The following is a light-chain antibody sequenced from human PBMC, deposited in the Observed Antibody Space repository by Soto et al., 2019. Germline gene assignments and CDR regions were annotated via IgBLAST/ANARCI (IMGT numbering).Light chain of an antibody. CDR1: SGDVGYYNY. CDR2: DVT. CDR3: CSYAGTPRYV. V-gene: IGLV2-11*01. J-gene: IGLJ1*01. Sequence: QSALTQPRSVSGSPGQSVTISCTGTSGDVGYYNYVSWYQQHPGKAPKVMIYDVTERPSGVPDRFSGSKSGNTASLTISGLQAEDEADYYCCSYAGTPRYVLGTGTKVT.